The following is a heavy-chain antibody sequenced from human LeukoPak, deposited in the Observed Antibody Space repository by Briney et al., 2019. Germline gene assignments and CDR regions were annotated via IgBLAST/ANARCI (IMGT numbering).Heavy chain of an antibody. J-gene: IGHJ4*02. Sequence: GESLKISCKGSGYSFTSYWIGWVRQMPGKGLELMGIICPGDSDTRYSQSFQGQVTISADKSITTAYLQWSSLKASDTAMYYCARHTTVGGSLRFDYWGQGTLVTVSS. V-gene: IGHV5-51*01. D-gene: IGHD4-23*01. CDR2: ICPGDSDT. CDR3: ARHTTVGGSLRFDY. CDR1: GYSFTSYW.